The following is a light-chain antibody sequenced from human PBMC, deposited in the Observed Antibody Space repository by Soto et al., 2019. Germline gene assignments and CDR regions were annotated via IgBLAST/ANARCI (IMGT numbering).Light chain of an antibody. V-gene: IGLV1-44*01. CDR1: SSNIGSKS. J-gene: IGLJ2*01. CDR3: GAWDDSLKGVV. CDR2: SSN. Sequence: QSVLTQPPSASGTPGQRVTISCSGSSSNIGSKSVNWYQQLPGTAPKLLMYSSNQRPSGVPDRFSGSKSGTSASLAVCGLQSAQESDYYCGAWDDSLKGVVFGGGTELTVL.